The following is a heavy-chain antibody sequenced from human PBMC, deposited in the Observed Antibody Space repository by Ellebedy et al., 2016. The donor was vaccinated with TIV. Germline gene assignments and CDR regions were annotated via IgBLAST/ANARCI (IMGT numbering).Heavy chain of an antibody. Sequence: AASVKVSCKASGYTFPSYYMHWVRQAPGQGLEWMGIINPSGCSTSYVQKFQGRVTMTRDTSTSTVYMELSSLRSEDTAVYYCARARSSGWLHTPDYWGQGILVTVSS. D-gene: IGHD6-19*01. J-gene: IGHJ4*02. CDR3: ARARSSGWLHTPDY. CDR1: GYTFPSYY. V-gene: IGHV1-46*01. CDR2: INPSGCST.